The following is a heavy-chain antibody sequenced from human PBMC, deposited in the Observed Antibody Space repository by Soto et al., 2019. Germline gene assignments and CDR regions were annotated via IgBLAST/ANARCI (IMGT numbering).Heavy chain of an antibody. CDR3: ARGNHLTEGGRFSP. D-gene: IGHD7-27*01. CDR1: GGSISSGGYY. V-gene: IGHV4-31*03. Sequence: QVQLQESGPGLVKPSQTLSLTCTVSGGSISSGGYYWSWIRQHPGKGLEWIGYIDYSGSTYYNPSHKSRVTISVDTSKTQFSLKLSSVTAADTAVYYCARGNHLTEGGRFSPWGQGTLVTVSS. J-gene: IGHJ5*02. CDR2: IDYSGST.